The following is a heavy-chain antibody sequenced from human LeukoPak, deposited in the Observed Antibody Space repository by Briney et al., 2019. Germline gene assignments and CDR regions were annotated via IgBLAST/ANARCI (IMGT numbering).Heavy chain of an antibody. Sequence: ASVKVSCKASGYTFTSYGISWVRQAPGQGLEWMGWISAYNGNTNYAQKLQGRVTMTTDTSTNTAYMELRSLRSDDTALYYCASVYYDSSDYVYFDYWGQGTLVTVSS. D-gene: IGHD3-22*01. CDR1: GYTFTSYG. CDR2: ISAYNGNT. V-gene: IGHV1-18*01. J-gene: IGHJ4*02. CDR3: ASVYYDSSDYVYFDY.